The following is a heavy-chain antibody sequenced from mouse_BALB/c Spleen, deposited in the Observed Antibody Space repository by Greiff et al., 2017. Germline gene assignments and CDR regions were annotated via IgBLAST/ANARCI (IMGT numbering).Heavy chain of an antibody. V-gene: IGHV1-87*01. CDR3: ARSGYPYAMDY. CDR2: IYPGDGDT. D-gene: IGHD1-3*01. J-gene: IGHJ4*01. CDR1: GYTFTSYW. Sequence: VKLMESGAELARPGASVKLSCKASGYTFTSYWMQWVKQRPGQGLEWIGAIYPGDGDTRYTQKFKGKATLTADKSSSTAYMQLSSLASEDSAVYYCARSGYPYAMDYWGQGTSVTVSS.